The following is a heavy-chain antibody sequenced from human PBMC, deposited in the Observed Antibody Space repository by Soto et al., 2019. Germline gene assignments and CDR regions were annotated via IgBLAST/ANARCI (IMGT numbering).Heavy chain of an antibody. V-gene: IGHV3-33*01. CDR2: IWYDGSNK. CDR3: SRDQRTRDRLYYFDY. J-gene: IGHJ4*02. Sequence: GGSLRLSCAASGFTFSSYGMHWVRQAPGKGLEWVAVIWYDGSNKYYADSVKGRFTISRDNSKNTLYLQMNSLRAEDTAVYYCSRDQRTRDRLYYFDYWGQGTLVTVSS. CDR1: GFTFSSYG. D-gene: IGHD2-21*02.